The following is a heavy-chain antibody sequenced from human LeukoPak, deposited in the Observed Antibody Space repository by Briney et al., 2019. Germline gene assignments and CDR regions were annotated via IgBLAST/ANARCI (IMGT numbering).Heavy chain of an antibody. CDR3: ARNSQSPYYFFYMDV. CDR2: IYYSGST. CDR1: GGSVSSSDYY. D-gene: IGHD6-19*01. Sequence: SETLSLTCTVSGGSVSSSDYYWGWIRQPPGKGLEWIGGIYYSGSTYYSPSLKSRVTISVDTSKNQFSLKLSAVTAADTAVYYCARNSQSPYYFFYMDVWGKGTTVTVSS. J-gene: IGHJ6*03. V-gene: IGHV4-39*07.